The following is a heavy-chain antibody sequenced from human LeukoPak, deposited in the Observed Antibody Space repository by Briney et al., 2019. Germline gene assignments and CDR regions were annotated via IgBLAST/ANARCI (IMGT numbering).Heavy chain of an antibody. CDR3: AAHSSSSRPFDY. D-gene: IGHD6-6*01. V-gene: IGHV4-30-4*08. Sequence: PSQTLSLTCTVSGGSISSGDYYWSWIRQPPGKGLEWIGYIYYSGSTYYNPSLKSRVTISVDTSKNQFSLKLSSVTAADTAVYYCAAHSSSSRPFDYWGQGTLVTVSS. CDR1: GGSISSGDYY. CDR2: IYYSGST. J-gene: IGHJ4*02.